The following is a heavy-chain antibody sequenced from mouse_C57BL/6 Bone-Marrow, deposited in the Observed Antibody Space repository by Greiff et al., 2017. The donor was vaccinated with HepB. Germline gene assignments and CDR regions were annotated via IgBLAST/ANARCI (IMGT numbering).Heavy chain of an antibody. V-gene: IGHV14-4*01. CDR1: GFNIKDDY. J-gene: IGHJ3*01. CDR3: TTYYYDYDAFAY. Sequence: EVQLQQSGAELVRPGASVKLSCTASGFNIKDDYMHWVKQRPEQGLEWIGWIDPENGDTEYAPKFQGKANITADTSSNTAYLQLSSLTSEDTAVYYCTTYYYDYDAFAYWGQGTLVTVSA. CDR2: IDPENGDT. D-gene: IGHD2-4*01.